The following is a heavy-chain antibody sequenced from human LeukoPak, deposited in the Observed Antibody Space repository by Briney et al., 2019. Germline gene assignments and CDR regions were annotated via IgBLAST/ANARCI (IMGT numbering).Heavy chain of an antibody. CDR2: IFSDNSDT. CDR1: AYSFTNYW. V-gene: IGHV5-51*01. D-gene: IGHD2-15*01. CDR3: ARHGLAGCIGGRCFTSFRYYGMDV. Sequence: GASTQIFCYGSAYSFTNYWIWRVRQLPGEKLVWMGIIFSDNSDTNYSPSFQGQVTISVDKSITTAYLQWSSLKASDSAMYYCARHGLAGCIGGRCFTSFRYYGMDVWGQGSTVTVSS. J-gene: IGHJ6*02.